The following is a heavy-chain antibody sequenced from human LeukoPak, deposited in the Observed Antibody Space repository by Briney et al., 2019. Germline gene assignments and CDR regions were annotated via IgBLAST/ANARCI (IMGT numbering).Heavy chain of an antibody. J-gene: IGHJ4*02. CDR1: GFTFSSYA. V-gene: IGHV3-23*01. Sequence: GGSLRLSCAASGFTFSSYAMSWVRQAPGKGLEWVSAISGSGGSTYYADSVKGRFTISRDNSKNTLYLQMNSLRAEDTAVYYCANTSSARITIFGVVIGDYFDYWGQGTLVTVSS. D-gene: IGHD3-3*01. CDR2: ISGSGGST. CDR3: ANTSSARITIFGVVIGDYFDY.